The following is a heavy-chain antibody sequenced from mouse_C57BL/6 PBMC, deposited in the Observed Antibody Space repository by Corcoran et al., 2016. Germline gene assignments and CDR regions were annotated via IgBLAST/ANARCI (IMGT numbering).Heavy chain of an antibody. CDR2: IYWDDDK. CDR3: ARRDGSSLWVAY. CDR1: GFSLSTSGMG. D-gene: IGHD1-1*01. Sequence: QVTLKESGPGILQSSQTLSLTCSFSGFSLSTSGMGVSWIRQPSGKGLEWLAHIYWDDDKRYNPSLKSRLTISKDTSRNQVFLKITSVDTADTATYYCARRDGSSLWVAYWGQGTLVTVSA. V-gene: IGHV8-12*01. J-gene: IGHJ3*01.